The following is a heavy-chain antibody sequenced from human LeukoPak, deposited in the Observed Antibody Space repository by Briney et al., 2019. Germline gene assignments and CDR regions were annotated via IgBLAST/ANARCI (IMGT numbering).Heavy chain of an antibody. Sequence: SEILSLTCTVSGGSISSYYWSWIRQPPGKGLEWIGYIYYSGSTNYNPSLKSRVTISVDTSKNQFSLKLSSVTAADTAVYYCAGRFGEGPHDYWGQGTLVTVSS. J-gene: IGHJ4*02. CDR1: GGSISSYY. CDR2: IYYSGST. D-gene: IGHD3-10*01. CDR3: AGRFGEGPHDY. V-gene: IGHV4-59*01.